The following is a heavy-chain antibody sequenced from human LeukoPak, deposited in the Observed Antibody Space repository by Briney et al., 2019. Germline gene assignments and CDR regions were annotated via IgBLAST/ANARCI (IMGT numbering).Heavy chain of an antibody. CDR3: ARDLLVVVAATPLDP. V-gene: IGHV1-2*02. CDR1: GYTFTGYY. Sequence: ASVKVSCKASGYTFTGYYMHWVRQAPGQGLEWMGWINPNSGGTNYAQKFQGRVTMTRDTSISTAYMDLSRLRSDDTAVYYCARDLLVVVAATPLDPWGQGTLVTVSS. J-gene: IGHJ5*02. D-gene: IGHD2-15*01. CDR2: INPNSGGT.